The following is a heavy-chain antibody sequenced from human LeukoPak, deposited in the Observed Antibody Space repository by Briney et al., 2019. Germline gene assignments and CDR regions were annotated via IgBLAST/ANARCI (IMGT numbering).Heavy chain of an antibody. J-gene: IGHJ4*02. CDR2: IYHSGST. CDR1: GGSFSGYY. D-gene: IGHD1-14*01. V-gene: IGHV4-34*01. Sequence: SETLSLTCAVYGGSFSGYYWSWIRQPPGKGLEWIGSIYHSGSTYYNPSLKSRVTISVDTSKNQFSLKLSSVTAADTAVYYCARDLPSFLAGKVDYWGQGTLVTVSS. CDR3: ARDLPSFLAGKVDY.